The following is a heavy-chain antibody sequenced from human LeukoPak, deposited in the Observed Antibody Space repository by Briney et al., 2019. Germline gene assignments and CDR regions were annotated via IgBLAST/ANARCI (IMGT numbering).Heavy chain of an antibody. V-gene: IGHV4-34*01. CDR3: ARGQVVVVPAATPYGMDV. Sequence: SETLSLTCAVYGGSFSGYYWSWIRQPPGKGLEWTGEINHSGSTNYNPSLKSRVTISVDTSKNQFSLKLSSVTAADTAVYYCARGQVVVVPAATPYGMDVWGQGTTVTVSS. J-gene: IGHJ6*02. D-gene: IGHD2-2*01. CDR2: INHSGST. CDR1: GGSFSGYY.